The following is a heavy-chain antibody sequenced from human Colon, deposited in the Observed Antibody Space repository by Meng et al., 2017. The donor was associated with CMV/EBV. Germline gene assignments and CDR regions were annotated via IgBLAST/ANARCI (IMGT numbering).Heavy chain of an antibody. CDR1: GFTFSNHW. CDR2: IKQDGSEK. V-gene: IGHV3-7*01. Sequence: GGSLRLSCAASGFTFSNHWMSWVRQAPGKGLEWVANIKQDGSEKYYVDSVKGRFTISRDNAKNSLYLQMNSLRAEDTAVYYCARHGGYYDFWSGYYAGGSYYYYGMDVWGQGTTVTVSS. CDR3: ARHGGYYDFWSGYYAGGSYYYYGMDV. J-gene: IGHJ6*02. D-gene: IGHD3-3*01.